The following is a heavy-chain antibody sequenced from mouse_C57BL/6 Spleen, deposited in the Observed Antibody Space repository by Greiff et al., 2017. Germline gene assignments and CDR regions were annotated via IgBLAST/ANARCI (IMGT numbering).Heavy chain of an antibody. CDR3: GGGGGSYLYYFDY. CDR1: GYTFTSYW. Sequence: QVQLQQPGAELVRPGSSVKLSCKASGYTFTSYWMHWVKQRPIQGLEWIGNIDPSDSETHYNQTFKDKATLTVDKSSSPAYMQLSSLTSEDSAVYYCGGGGGSYLYYFDYWGEGATLTVST. CDR2: IDPSDSET. V-gene: IGHV1-52*01. J-gene: IGHJ2*01. D-gene: IGHD1-1*02.